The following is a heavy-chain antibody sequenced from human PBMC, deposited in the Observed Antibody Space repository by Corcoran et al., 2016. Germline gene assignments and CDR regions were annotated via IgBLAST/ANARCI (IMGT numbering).Heavy chain of an antibody. CDR2: IYYSGST. D-gene: IGHD3-22*01. CDR1: GGSISSGGYY. J-gene: IGHJ1*01. V-gene: IGHV4-31*03. CDR3: ARVVKSLYYDSSGYHGYFQH. Sequence: QVQLQESGPGLVKPSQTLSLTCTVSGGSISSGGYYWSWIRQHPGKGLEWIGYIYYSGSTYYNPSLKRRVTISVDTSKNQFSMKLRSVTAADTAVYYCARVVKSLYYDSSGYHGYFQHWGQCTLVTVSS.